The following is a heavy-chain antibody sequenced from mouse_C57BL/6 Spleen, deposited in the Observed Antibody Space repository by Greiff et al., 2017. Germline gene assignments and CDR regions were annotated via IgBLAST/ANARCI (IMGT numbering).Heavy chain of an antibody. CDR2: IHPNSGST. V-gene: IGHV1-64*01. D-gene: IGHD2-5*01. CDR3: ARQGYSNYGGWFAY. Sequence: QVQLQQPGAELVKPGASVKLSCKASGYTFTSYWMHWVKQRPGQGLEWIGMIHPNSGSTNYNEKFKSKATLTVDKASSTAYMQLSSLTSEDSAVYYCARQGYSNYGGWFAYWGQGTLVTVSA. J-gene: IGHJ3*01. CDR1: GYTFTSYW.